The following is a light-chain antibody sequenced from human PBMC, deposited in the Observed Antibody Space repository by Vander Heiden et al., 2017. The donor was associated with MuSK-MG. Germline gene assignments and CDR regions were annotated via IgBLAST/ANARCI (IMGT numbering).Light chain of an antibody. J-gene: IGKJ1*01. CDR1: QGISNY. V-gene: IGKV1-27*01. CDR2: AAS. Sequence: DIQMTQSPSSLSASVGDRVTITCRASQGISNYLAWYQQEPGKVPKLLIFAASTLQSGVPSRFSGSGSGTDFTLTISSLQPEDVATYYCRKYDSAPPTFGQGTKVEIK. CDR3: RKYDSAPPT.